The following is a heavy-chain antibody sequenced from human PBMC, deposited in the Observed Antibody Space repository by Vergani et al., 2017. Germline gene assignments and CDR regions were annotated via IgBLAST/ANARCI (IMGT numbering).Heavy chain of an antibody. CDR3: ARERLAGDVDY. CDR1: GYTFTGYY. CDR2: INPNSGGT. D-gene: IGHD4-17*01. J-gene: IGHJ4*02. V-gene: IGHV1-2*02. Sequence: QVQLVQSGAEVQKPGASVKVSCKASGYTFTGYYMHWVRQAPGQGLEWMGWINPNSGGTNYAKKFQGRVTMTRDTSISTAYMELSRLRSDDTAVYYCARERLAGDVDYWGQGTLVTVSS.